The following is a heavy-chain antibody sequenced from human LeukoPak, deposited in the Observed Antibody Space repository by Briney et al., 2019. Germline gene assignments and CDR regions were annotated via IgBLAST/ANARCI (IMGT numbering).Heavy chain of an antibody. CDR3: ARPWGDGMGIGNY. J-gene: IGHJ4*02. D-gene: IGHD3-16*01. CDR1: GGSISSSSYY. V-gene: IGHV4-39*07. CDR2: IYYSGST. Sequence: SETLSLTCTVSGGSISSSSYYWGWIRQPPGKGLEWIGSIYYSGSTYYNPSLKSRVTISVDTSKNQFSLKLSSVTAADTAVYYCARPWGDGMGIGNYWGQGTLVTVSS.